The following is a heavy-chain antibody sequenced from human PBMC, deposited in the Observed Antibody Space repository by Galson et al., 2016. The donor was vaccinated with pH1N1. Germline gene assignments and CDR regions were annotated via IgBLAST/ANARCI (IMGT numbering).Heavy chain of an antibody. D-gene: IGHD5-18*01. CDR3: ARDVRISRWLPDF. V-gene: IGHV1-18*01. J-gene: IGHJ4*02. CDR2: MSAYNGNT. Sequence: SCKASGYTFTNYGITWVRQAPGQGLEWMAWMSAYNGNTNYAQKFQGRVTMATDTSTNTAYMELRNLASDDTAVYYCARDVRISRWLPDFWGQGTLVTVSS. CDR1: GYTFTNYG.